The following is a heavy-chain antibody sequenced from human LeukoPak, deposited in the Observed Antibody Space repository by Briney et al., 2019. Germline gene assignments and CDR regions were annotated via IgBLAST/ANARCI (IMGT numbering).Heavy chain of an antibody. CDR1: GFTFSSYA. V-gene: IGHV3-30-3*01. CDR3: NGGAAAAADY. CDR2: ISYDGSNK. D-gene: IGHD6-13*01. Sequence: PGGSLRLSCAASGFTFSSYAMHWVRQAPGKGLEWVAVISYDGSNKYYADSVKGRFTISRDNSRNTLYLQMNSLRAEDTAVYYCNGGAAAAADYWGQGTLVTVSS. J-gene: IGHJ4*02.